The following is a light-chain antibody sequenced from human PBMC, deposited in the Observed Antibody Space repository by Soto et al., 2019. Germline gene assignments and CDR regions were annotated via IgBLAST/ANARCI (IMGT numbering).Light chain of an antibody. Sequence: QSALTQPASVSGSPGQSITISCTGTNNDISGFDFVSWFQRRPGKAPRLIIYEVTNRPSGISDRFSGSKSGNTASLTISGLQAEDEGDYFCSSYIRTASLYVFGSGTKVTVL. CDR2: EVT. J-gene: IGLJ1*01. CDR1: NNDISGFDF. CDR3: SSYIRTASLYV. V-gene: IGLV2-14*01.